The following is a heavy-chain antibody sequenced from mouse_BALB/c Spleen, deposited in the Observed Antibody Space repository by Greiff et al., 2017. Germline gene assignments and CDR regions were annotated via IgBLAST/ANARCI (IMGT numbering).Heavy chain of an antibody. Sequence: EVKLVESGGDLVKPGGSLKLSCAASGFTFSSFGMHWVRQAPEKGLEWVAYISSGSSTIYYADTVKGRFTISRDNPKNTLFLQMTSLRSEDTAMYYCARRAGFYYGSSPQYYFDYWGQGTTLTVSS. V-gene: IGHV5-17*02. D-gene: IGHD1-1*01. J-gene: IGHJ2*01. CDR3: ARRAGFYYGSSPQYYFDY. CDR2: ISSGSSTI. CDR1: GFTFSSFG.